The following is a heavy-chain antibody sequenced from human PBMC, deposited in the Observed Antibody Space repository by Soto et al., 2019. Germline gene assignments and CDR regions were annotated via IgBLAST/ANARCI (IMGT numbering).Heavy chain of an antibody. CDR3: AKSQEVGAHFFDS. CDR2: IGTAGDT. D-gene: IGHD2-15*01. V-gene: IGHV3-13*01. J-gene: IGHJ4*02. Sequence: HPGGSLRLSCEASGFTFSGLDMHWVRHPPGKGLEWVSSIGTAGDTYYAVSVKGRFTISRDNAKNSLSLQMNSLRAGDMAVYFCAKSQEVGAHFFDSWGQGTQVTVSS. CDR1: GFTFSGLD.